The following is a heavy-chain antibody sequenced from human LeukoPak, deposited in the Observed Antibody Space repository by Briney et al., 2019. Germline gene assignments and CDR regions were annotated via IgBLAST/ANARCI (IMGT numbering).Heavy chain of an antibody. Sequence: KPSETLSLTCTVSGGSISSSSYYWGWIRQPPGKGLEWIGSIYYSGSTYYNPSLKSRVTISVDTSKNQFSLKLSSVTAADTAVYYCARDKRLLVPWGFDPWGQGTLVTVSS. CDR1: GGSISSSSYY. CDR2: IYYSGST. CDR3: ARDKRLLVPWGFDP. D-gene: IGHD3-10*01. J-gene: IGHJ5*02. V-gene: IGHV4-39*07.